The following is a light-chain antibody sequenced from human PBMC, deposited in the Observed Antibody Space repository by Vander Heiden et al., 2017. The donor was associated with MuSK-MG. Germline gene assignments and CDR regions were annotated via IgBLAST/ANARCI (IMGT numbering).Light chain of an antibody. J-gene: IGLJ2*01. Sequence: QSVLTQPPSASGTPGQRVTISCSGSSSNIGSNYVYWYQQLPGTAPKLLIYRNNRRPSGVPDRFSGSKSGTSASLAISGLRSEDEADYYCAAWDDSLSGPDMVFGGGTKLTVL. CDR2: RNN. V-gene: IGLV1-47*01. CDR3: AAWDDSLSGPDMV. CDR1: SSNIGSNY.